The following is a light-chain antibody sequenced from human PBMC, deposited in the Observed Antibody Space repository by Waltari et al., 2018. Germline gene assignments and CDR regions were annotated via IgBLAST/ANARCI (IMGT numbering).Light chain of an antibody. CDR1: SSDVGRYNL. Sequence: QSALTQTATVSGSPGQSITIPCTGTSSDVGRYNLVSWYQQHPGKAPTLIIYDVNKRPSGVSNRFSGSKSGNTASLTISGLQAADEADYYCCSYAGSAISVFGGGTRLTVL. CDR3: CSYAGSAISV. CDR2: DVN. V-gene: IGLV2-23*02. J-gene: IGLJ3*02.